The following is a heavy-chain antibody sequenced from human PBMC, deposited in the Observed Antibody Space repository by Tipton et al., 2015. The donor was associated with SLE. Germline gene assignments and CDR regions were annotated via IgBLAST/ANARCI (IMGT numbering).Heavy chain of an antibody. J-gene: IGHJ3*02. V-gene: IGHV4-61*02. D-gene: IGHD3-22*01. CDR1: GGSISSSSYY. CDR2: IYTSGST. Sequence: LRLSCTVSGGSISSSSYYWGWIRQPPGKGLEWIGRIYTSGSTNYNPSLKSRVTMSVDTSKSQFSLKLSSVTAADTAVYYCARDGAMIVPRGSFDIWGQGTMVTVSS. CDR3: ARDGAMIVPRGSFDI.